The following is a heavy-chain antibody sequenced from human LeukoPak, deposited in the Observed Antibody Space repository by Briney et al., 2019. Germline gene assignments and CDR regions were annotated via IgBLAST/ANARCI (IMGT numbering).Heavy chain of an antibody. V-gene: IGHV3-30-3*01. Sequence: GGSLRLSCAASGFTFSSYAMHWVRQAPGKGLEWVAVISYDGSNKYYADSVKGRFTISRDNSKSTLYLQMNSLRAEDTAVYYCARDGAHDYLFDYWGQGTLVTVPS. J-gene: IGHJ4*02. CDR2: ISYDGSNK. CDR1: GFTFSSYA. D-gene: IGHD4-11*01. CDR3: ARDGAHDYLFDY.